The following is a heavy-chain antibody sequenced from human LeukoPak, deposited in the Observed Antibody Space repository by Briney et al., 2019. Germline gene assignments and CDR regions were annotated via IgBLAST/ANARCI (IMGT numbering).Heavy chain of an antibody. Sequence: SETLSLTCTVSGGSISSSGYYWGWIRQPPGKGLEWIGSIYYSGTTYYNPSLKSRVTISVDTSNYQFSLKVSSVTAADTAVYYCATTMDRYGNYFDYWGQGTLVTVSS. CDR1: GGSISSSGYY. CDR3: ATTMDRYGNYFDY. J-gene: IGHJ4*02. V-gene: IGHV4-39*01. CDR2: IYYSGTT. D-gene: IGHD5-24*01.